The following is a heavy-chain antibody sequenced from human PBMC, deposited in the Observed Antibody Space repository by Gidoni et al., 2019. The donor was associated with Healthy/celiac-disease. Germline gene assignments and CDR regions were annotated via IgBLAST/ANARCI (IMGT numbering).Heavy chain of an antibody. D-gene: IGHD6-13*01. Sequence: QVQLQQWGAGLLKPSETLSLTCAVYGGSFSGYYWSWIRQPPGKGLEWIGEINHSGSTNYNPSLKSRVTISVDTSKNQFSLKLSSVTAADTAVYYCARGLREQQLASNWFDPWGQGTLVTVSS. CDR3: ARGLREQQLASNWFDP. V-gene: IGHV4-34*01. CDR1: GGSFSGYY. CDR2: INHSGST. J-gene: IGHJ5*02.